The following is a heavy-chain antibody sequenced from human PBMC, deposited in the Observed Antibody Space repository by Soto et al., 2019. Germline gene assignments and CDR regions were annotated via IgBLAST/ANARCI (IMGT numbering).Heavy chain of an antibody. J-gene: IGHJ4*02. CDR1: GGSISSYY. Sequence: SETLSLTCTVSGGSISSYYWSWIRQPPGKGLEWIGYIYYSGSTNYNPSLKSRVTISVDTPKNQFSLKLSSVTAADTAVYYCARSPGGEWELLDYWGQGTLVTVSS. CDR3: ARSPGGEWELLDY. V-gene: IGHV4-59*08. CDR2: IYYSGST. D-gene: IGHD1-26*01.